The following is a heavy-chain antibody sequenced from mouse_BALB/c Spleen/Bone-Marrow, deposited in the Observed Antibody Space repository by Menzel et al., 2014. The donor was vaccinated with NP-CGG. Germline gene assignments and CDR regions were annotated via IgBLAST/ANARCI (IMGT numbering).Heavy chain of an antibody. D-gene: IGHD1-2*01. CDR1: GYSITSDYA. CDR3: ARWNGYYAMDY. V-gene: IGHV3-2*02. CDR2: ISYSGST. Sequence: EVKLMESGPGLVKPSQSLSLTCTVTGYSITSDYAWNWIRQFPGNKLEWMGYISYSGSTSYNPSLKSRISITRDTSKNQFFLQLNSVTTEDTATYYCARWNGYYAMDYWGQGTTVTVSS. J-gene: IGHJ4*01.